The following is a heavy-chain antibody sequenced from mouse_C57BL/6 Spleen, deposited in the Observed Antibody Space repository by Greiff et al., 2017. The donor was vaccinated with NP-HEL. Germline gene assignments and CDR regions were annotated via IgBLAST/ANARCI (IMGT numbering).Heavy chain of an antibody. CDR2: IYPGDGDT. D-gene: IGHD1-1*01. Sequence: QVQLKQSGAELVKPGASVKISCKASGYAFSSYWMNWVKQRPGKGLEWIGQIYPGDGDTNYNGKFKGKATLTADKSSSTAYMQLSSLTSEDSAVYFCAREDYYGSSSYWGQGTTLTVSS. V-gene: IGHV1-80*01. J-gene: IGHJ2*01. CDR3: AREDYYGSSSY. CDR1: GYAFSSYW.